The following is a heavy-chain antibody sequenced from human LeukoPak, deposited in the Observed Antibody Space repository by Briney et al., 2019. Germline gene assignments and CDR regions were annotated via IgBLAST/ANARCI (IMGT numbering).Heavy chain of an antibody. CDR2: IKHSGST. CDR3: ARGPYDILTGPDFDY. J-gene: IGHJ4*02. V-gene: IGHV4-34*01. Sequence: KSSETLSLTCAVYGGSFSGYYWSWIRQPPGKGLEWIGEIKHSGSTNYNPSLKSRVTISVDTCKNQFSLKLSSVTAADTAVYYCARGPYDILTGPDFDYWGQGTLVTVSS. CDR1: GGSFSGYY. D-gene: IGHD3-9*01.